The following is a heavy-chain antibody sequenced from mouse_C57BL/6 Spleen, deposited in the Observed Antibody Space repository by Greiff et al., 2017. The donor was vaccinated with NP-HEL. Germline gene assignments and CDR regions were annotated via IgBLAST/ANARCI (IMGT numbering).Heavy chain of an antibody. D-gene: IGHD2-12*01. Sequence: DVKLVESEGGLVQPGSSMKLSCTASGFTFSDYYMAWVRQVPEKGLEWVANINYDGSSTYYLDSLKSRFIISRDNAKNILYLQMSSLKSEDTATYYCAREGYSSFDYWGQGTTLTVSS. CDR3: AREGYSSFDY. J-gene: IGHJ2*01. V-gene: IGHV5-16*01. CDR2: INYDGSST. CDR1: GFTFSDYY.